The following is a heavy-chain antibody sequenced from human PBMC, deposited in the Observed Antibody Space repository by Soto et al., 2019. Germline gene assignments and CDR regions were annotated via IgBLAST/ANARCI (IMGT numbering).Heavy chain of an antibody. V-gene: IGHV4-39*01. D-gene: IGHD2-15*01. CDR3: ARYCSGVNCFQDFDS. CDR2: IYYSGST. CDR1: GGSISSSSYY. Sequence: SETLSLTCTVSGGSISSSSYYWGWIRQPPGKGLEWIGSIYYSGSTYYNPSLKSRVTISVDTSKNQFSLKLSSVTAADTAVYYCARYCSGVNCFQDFDSWGQG. J-gene: IGHJ4*02.